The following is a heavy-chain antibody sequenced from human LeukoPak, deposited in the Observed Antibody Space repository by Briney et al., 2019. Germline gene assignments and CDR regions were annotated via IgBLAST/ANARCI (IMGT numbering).Heavy chain of an antibody. J-gene: IGHJ4*02. Sequence: GGSLRLSCAASGFTFSHFWMSWVRQAPGKGLEWVSAFSNNGGYTYYADSVQGRLTISRDNSKSTLCLQMNSLRAEDTAVYYCAKQLGYCSDGSCYFPYWGQGTLVTVSS. D-gene: IGHD2-15*01. V-gene: IGHV3-23*01. CDR1: GFTFSHFW. CDR3: AKQLGYCSDGSCYFPY. CDR2: FSNNGGYT.